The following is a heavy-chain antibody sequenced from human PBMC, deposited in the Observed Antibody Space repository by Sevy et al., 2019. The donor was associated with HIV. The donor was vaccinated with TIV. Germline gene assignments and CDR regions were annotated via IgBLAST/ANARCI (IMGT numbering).Heavy chain of an antibody. Sequence: GGSLRLSCAVSGIIFTTSGMHWVRQAPGKGLEWVAVISYDGRNKFYGDSVKGRFTISRDNSKNILFLQMNSLRAEDTAVYYCAKDFTGYNGMDVWGQGTMVTVSS. V-gene: IGHV3-30*18. J-gene: IGHJ6*02. CDR1: GIIFTTSG. CDR3: AKDFTGYNGMDV. CDR2: ISYDGRNK. D-gene: IGHD3-9*01.